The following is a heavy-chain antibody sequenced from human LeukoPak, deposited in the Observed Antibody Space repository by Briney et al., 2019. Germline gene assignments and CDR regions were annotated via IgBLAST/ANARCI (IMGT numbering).Heavy chain of an antibody. CDR2: IYYSGST. Sequence: SETLSLTCTVSGGSISSSSYYWGWIRQPPGKGLEWIGSIYYSGSTYYNPSLKSRVTISVDTSKNQFSLKLSSVTAADTAVYYCARVYGSGSYYNLDYYYYGMDVWGQGTTVTVSS. V-gene: IGHV4-39*07. CDR1: GGSISSSSYY. J-gene: IGHJ6*02. CDR3: ARVYGSGSYYNLDYYYYGMDV. D-gene: IGHD3-10*01.